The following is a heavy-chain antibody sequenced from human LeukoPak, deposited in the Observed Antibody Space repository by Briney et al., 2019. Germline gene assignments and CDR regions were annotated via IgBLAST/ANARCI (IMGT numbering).Heavy chain of an antibody. CDR2: ISYDGSNK. CDR3: ASLLFASSGWYSDDY. CDR1: GFTFSSYA. Sequence: GGSLRLSCAASGFTFSSYAMHWVRQAPGKGLEWVAVISYDGSNKYYADSVKGRFTISRDNSKNTLYLQMNSLRAEDTAVYYCASLLFASSGWYSDDYWGQGTLVTVSS. D-gene: IGHD6-19*01. J-gene: IGHJ4*02. V-gene: IGHV3-30-3*01.